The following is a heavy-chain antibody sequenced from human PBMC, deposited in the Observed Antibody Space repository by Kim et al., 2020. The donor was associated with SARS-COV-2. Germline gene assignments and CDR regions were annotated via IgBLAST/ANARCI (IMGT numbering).Heavy chain of an antibody. J-gene: IGHJ4*02. V-gene: IGHV3-53*01. D-gene: IGHD2-21*01. CDR2: YRGSST. Sequence: YRGSSTYYRASVKGRFTIPRKHSKNTRYLQMNSMRAEDTAVYYCATGLWYWGQGTLVTVSS. CDR3: ATGLWY.